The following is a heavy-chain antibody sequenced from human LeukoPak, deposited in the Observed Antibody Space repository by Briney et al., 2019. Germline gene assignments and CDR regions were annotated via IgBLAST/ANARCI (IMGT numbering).Heavy chain of an antibody. CDR3: ESRLLPYYYYMDV. CDR2: INGSGGST. Sequence: GGSLRLSCAASGFTFSSYAMSWVRQAPGKGLEWVSDINGSGGSTYYADSVKGRFTISRDNSKNTLYLQMNSLRAEDTAVYYCESRLLPYYYYMDVWGKGTTVTVSS. J-gene: IGHJ6*03. V-gene: IGHV3-23*01. CDR1: GFTFSSYA. D-gene: IGHD6-25*01.